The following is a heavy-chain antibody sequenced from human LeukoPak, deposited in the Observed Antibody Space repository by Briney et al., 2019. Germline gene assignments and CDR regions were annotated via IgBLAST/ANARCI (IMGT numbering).Heavy chain of an antibody. CDR3: ASGDTAMVTFAFDI. Sequence: GASVKVSCKASGYTFTGYYMHWLRQAPGQGLEWMGRINPNSGGTNCAQKFQGRVTMTRDTSISTACMELSRLRSDDTAVYYCASGDTAMVTFAFDIWGQGTMVTVSS. CDR2: INPNSGGT. V-gene: IGHV1-2*06. J-gene: IGHJ3*02. D-gene: IGHD5-18*01. CDR1: GYTFTGYY.